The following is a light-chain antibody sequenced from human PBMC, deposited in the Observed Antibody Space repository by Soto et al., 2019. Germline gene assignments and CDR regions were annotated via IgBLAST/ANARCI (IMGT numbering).Light chain of an antibody. Sequence: EIVLTQSPATLSLSPGERATLSCRASQSVSSYLAWYQQKPGQAPRLLIYDASNRATVVPARFSGSGSGTDFTLTISRLEPEDFAVYYCQQRSNWPRFTFGPGTKVAIK. CDR3: QQRSNWPRFT. CDR2: DAS. J-gene: IGKJ3*01. CDR1: QSVSSY. V-gene: IGKV3-11*01.